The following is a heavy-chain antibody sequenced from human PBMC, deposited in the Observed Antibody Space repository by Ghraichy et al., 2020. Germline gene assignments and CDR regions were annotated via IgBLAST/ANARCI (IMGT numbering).Heavy chain of an antibody. CDR2: IWYDGSNK. J-gene: IGHJ4*02. CDR1: GFTFSSYG. D-gene: IGHD6-19*01. Sequence: GGSLRLSCAASGFTFSSYGMHWVRQAPGKGLEWVAVIWYDGSNKYYADSVKGRFTISRDNSKNTLYLQMNSLRAEDTAVYYCARVLNRYSSGWSQGYWGQGTLVTFSS. V-gene: IGHV3-33*01. CDR3: ARVLNRYSSGWSQGY.